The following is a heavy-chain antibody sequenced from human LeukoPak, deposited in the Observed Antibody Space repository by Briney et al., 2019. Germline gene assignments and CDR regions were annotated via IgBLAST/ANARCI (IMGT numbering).Heavy chain of an antibody. CDR1: GFARSSYS. J-gene: IGHJ5*02. V-gene: IGHV3-21*01. CDR2: ISSSSSYI. CDR3: ARDGYYPEYYDYVWVSYRQTHNWFDR. D-gene: IGHD3-16*02. Sequence: PGGSLRLSCAASGFARSSYSMNWGRQAAGKGWEWVSSISSSSSYIYYEDSVKGRFTISRDNAKNSLNLQMNSLRAEDTAVYYCARDGYYPEYYDYVWVSYRQTHNWFDRWGQGTLVTVSS.